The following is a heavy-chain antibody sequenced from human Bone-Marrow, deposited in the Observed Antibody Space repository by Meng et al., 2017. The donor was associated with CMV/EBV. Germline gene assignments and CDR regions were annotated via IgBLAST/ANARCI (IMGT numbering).Heavy chain of an antibody. CDR2: IISILGIA. V-gene: IGHV1-69*02. Sequence: SVKVSCKASGGTFSSYTISWVRQAPGQGLEWMGRIISILGIANYAQKFQGRVTITADKSTSTAYMELSSLRSEDTAVYYCAREHRWSPNWFDPWGQGTLVTVSS. CDR3: AREHRWSPNWFDP. CDR1: GGTFSSYT. J-gene: IGHJ5*02. D-gene: IGHD1/OR15-1a*01.